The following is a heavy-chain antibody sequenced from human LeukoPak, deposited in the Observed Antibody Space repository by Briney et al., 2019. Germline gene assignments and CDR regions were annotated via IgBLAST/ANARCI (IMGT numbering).Heavy chain of an antibody. Sequence: ASVKVSCKASGGTFSSYAISWVRQAPGQGLEWMGGIIPIFGTANYAQKFQGRVTITADKSTSTAYMELSSLRSEDTAVYYCALTAYGSGNYYMDVWGKGTTVTISS. D-gene: IGHD3-10*01. CDR2: IIPIFGTA. V-gene: IGHV1-69*06. J-gene: IGHJ6*03. CDR3: ALTAYGSGNYYMDV. CDR1: GGTFSSYA.